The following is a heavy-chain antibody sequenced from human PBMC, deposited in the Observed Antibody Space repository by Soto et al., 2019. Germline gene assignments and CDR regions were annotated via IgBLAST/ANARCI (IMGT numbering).Heavy chain of an antibody. CDR2: IIPILGIA. Sequence: GASVKVSCKASGGTFSSYTISWVRQAPGQGLEWMGRIIPILGIANYAQKLQGRVTITADKCTSTAYMELSSLRSEVTSVYYCERMGDIVVLPAAASPDYYYYYMDVWGKGTTVTVS. D-gene: IGHD2-2*01. CDR1: GGTFSSYT. CDR3: ERMGDIVVLPAAASPDYYYYYMDV. J-gene: IGHJ6*03. V-gene: IGHV1-69*02.